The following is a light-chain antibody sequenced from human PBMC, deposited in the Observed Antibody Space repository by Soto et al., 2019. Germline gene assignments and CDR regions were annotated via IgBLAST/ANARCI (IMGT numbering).Light chain of an antibody. CDR2: EDT. CDR3: CSYAGSSTYV. V-gene: IGLV2-23*01. CDR1: SRDVGIYNL. Sequence: ALTQPASVSGSPGQSITISCTGTSRDVGIYNLVSWYQLHPGKVPKLIIYEDTKRPSGISSRFSGSESGITAFLTISGLQAEDEADYYCCSYAGSSTYVFGTGTKVTVL. J-gene: IGLJ1*01.